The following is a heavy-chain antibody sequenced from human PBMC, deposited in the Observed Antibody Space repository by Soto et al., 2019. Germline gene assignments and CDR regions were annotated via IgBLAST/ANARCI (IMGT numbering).Heavy chain of an antibody. D-gene: IGHD3-10*01. CDR3: ARGPGYYYGSGSYYNVDYYGMDV. V-gene: IGHV4-34*01. J-gene: IGHJ6*02. CDR2: INHSGST. Sequence: PSETLSLTCAVYGGSFSGYYWSWIRQPPGKGLEWIGEINHSGSTNYNPSLKSRVTISVDTSKNQFSLKLSSVTAADTAVYYCARGPGYYYGSGSYYNVDYYGMDVWGQGTTVTVS. CDR1: GGSFSGYY.